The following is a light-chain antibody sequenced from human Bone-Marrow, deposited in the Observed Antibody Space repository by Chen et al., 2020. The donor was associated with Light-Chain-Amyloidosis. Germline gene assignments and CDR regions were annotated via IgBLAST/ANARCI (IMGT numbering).Light chain of an antibody. J-gene: IGKJ3*01. CDR2: AAS. Sequence: DIQMTQSPYSLSASVGDRVTITCRASQSVSIYLNWYQQKPGKAPKLLIYAASILQDGVPSRFSGSGSGTDFTLTILGLLPEDFATYYCQQSSSNPRTFGPGTKVDIK. CDR3: QQSSSNPRT. CDR1: QSVSIY. V-gene: IGKV1-39*01.